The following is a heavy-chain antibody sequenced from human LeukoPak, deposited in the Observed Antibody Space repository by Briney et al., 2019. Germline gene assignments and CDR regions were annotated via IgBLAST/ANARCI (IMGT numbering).Heavy chain of an antibody. V-gene: IGHV3-72*01. J-gene: IGHJ4*02. CDR1: GFTFSDHY. D-gene: IGHD5-18*01. CDR3: ARAGGTAMVFFDY. Sequence: PGGSLRLSCAASGFTFSDHYMHWVRQAPGKGLEWVGRTRNKANSYTTEYAASVKGRFTISRDDSKNSLYLQMNSLKTEDTAVYYCARAGGTAMVFFDYWGQGTLVTVPS. CDR2: TRNKANSYTT.